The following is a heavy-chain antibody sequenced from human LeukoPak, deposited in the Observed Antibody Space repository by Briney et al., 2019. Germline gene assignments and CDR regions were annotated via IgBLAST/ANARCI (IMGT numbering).Heavy chain of an antibody. V-gene: IGHV1-2*02. Sequence: ASVKVSCKASGYTFTGYYMHRVRQAPGQGLEWMGWINPNSGGTNYAQKFQGRVTMTRDTSISTAYMELSRLRSDDTAVYYCARVSAYGERGNFDYWGQGTLVTVSS. CDR2: INPNSGGT. D-gene: IGHD3-10*01. CDR1: GYTFTGYY. J-gene: IGHJ4*02. CDR3: ARVSAYGERGNFDY.